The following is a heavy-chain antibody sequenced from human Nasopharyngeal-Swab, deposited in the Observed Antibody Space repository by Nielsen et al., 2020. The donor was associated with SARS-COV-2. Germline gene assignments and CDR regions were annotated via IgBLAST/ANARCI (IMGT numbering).Heavy chain of an antibody. Sequence: WIRQPPGKGLEWVAVIWYDGSNKYYADSVKGRFTISRDNSKNTLYLQMNNLRAEDTAVYYCARDLGVVYSSSSTNDYFDYWGQGTLVTVSS. V-gene: IGHV3-33*01. CDR2: IWYDGSNK. D-gene: IGHD6-6*01. J-gene: IGHJ4*02. CDR3: ARDLGVVYSSSSTNDYFDY.